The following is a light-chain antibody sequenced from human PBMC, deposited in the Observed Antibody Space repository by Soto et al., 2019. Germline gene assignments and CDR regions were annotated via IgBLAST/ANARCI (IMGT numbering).Light chain of an antibody. Sequence: EIVLTQSPGTLSLSPGERATLSCRASQSVSSSYLAWYQQKPGQAPRLLIYGASSRATGIPDRFSGSGSGTDFPLTISRLEPEDFAVYYCQHYGSSFTFGPGTKVDF. CDR3: QHYGSSFT. CDR2: GAS. J-gene: IGKJ3*01. CDR1: QSVSSSY. V-gene: IGKV3-20*01.